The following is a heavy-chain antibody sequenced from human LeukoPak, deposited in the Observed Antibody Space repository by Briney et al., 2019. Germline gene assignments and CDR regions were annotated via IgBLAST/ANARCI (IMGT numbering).Heavy chain of an antibody. J-gene: IGHJ3*02. CDR1: GFTFSSYS. CDR3: ARVAGSDAFDI. D-gene: IGHD3-10*01. V-gene: IGHV3-21*01. Sequence: GGSLRLSCAASGFTFSSYSMNWVRQAPGKGLEWVSSISSSSYIYYADSVKGRFTISRDNAKNSLYLQMNSLRAEDTAVYYCARVAGSDAFDIWGRGTMVTVSS. CDR2: ISSSSYI.